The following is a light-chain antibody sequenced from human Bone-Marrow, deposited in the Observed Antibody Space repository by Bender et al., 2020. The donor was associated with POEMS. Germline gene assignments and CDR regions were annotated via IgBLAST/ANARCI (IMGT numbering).Light chain of an antibody. CDR1: TSDVGNYIL. CDR2: EGN. J-gene: IGLJ2*01. V-gene: IGLV2-23*01. Sequence: QSALTQPASVSGSPGQSITISCTGITSDVGNYILVSWYQQHPGKAPKLIIYEGNERPSGVPDRFSGSKSGNTASLTIAGLQSDDEADYYCCSYAGTFEVFGGGTRLTVL. CDR3: CSYAGTFEV.